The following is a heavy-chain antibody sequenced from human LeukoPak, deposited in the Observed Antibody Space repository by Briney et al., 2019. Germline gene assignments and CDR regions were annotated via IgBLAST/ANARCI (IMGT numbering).Heavy chain of an antibody. CDR3: AKERYSNWYYFDY. CDR1: GFTFSSYG. J-gene: IGHJ4*02. CDR2: ISYDGSNK. Sequence: GGSLRLSCAASGFTFSSYGMHWVRQAPGKGLEWVAVISYDGSNKYYADSVKGRFTISRDNSKNTLYLQMNSLRAEDTAVYYCAKERYSNWYYFDYWGQGTLVTVSS. V-gene: IGHV3-30*18. D-gene: IGHD4-11*01.